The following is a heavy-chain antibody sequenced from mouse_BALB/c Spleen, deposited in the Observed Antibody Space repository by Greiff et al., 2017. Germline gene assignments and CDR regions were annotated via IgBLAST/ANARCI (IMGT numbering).Heavy chain of an antibody. CDR3: ARHFITTVVEWYFDV. CDR2: ISSGGSYT. D-gene: IGHD1-1*01. CDR1: GFTFSSYA. Sequence: EVMLVESGGGLVKPGGSLKLSCAASGFTFSSYAMSWVRQTPEKRLEWVATISSGGSYTYYPDSVKGRFTISRDNAKNTLYLQMSSLRSEDTAMYYCARHFITTVVEWYFDVWGAGTTVTVSS. V-gene: IGHV5-9-3*01. J-gene: IGHJ1*01.